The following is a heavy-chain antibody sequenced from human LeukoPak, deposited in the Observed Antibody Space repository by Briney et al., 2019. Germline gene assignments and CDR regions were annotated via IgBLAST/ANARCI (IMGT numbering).Heavy chain of an antibody. J-gene: IGHJ6*02. CDR2: INWNSVNI. CDR3: VKDRTRSPPGRGMDV. Sequence: GGSLTLSCAASGFTFDDYAMNWVRQAPGKGLEWVSAINWNSVNIDYADSVKGRFTISRDNANNSLYLQMTSLRTEDTALYFCVKDRTRSPPGRGMDVWGQGTTLTVS. D-gene: IGHD3-10*01. CDR1: GFTFDDYA. V-gene: IGHV3-9*01.